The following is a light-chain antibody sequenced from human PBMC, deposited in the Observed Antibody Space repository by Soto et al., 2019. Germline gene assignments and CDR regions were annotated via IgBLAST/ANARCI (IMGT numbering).Light chain of an antibody. CDR1: QTVTSNS. CDR2: GVS. V-gene: IGKV3-20*01. Sequence: EIVLMQSPGTQSLSPGERVTLSCWSSQTVTSNSLAWYQQKPGQAPRLLVYGVSNRATGIPDRFSGSGSGTVYTLTISRLEPEDFAVYYCQVADGAITCGQGTRLEIK. CDR3: QVADGAIT. J-gene: IGKJ5*01.